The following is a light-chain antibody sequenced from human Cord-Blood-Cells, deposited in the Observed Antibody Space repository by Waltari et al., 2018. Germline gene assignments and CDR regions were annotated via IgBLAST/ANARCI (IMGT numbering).Light chain of an antibody. CDR3: QQSYSTLFT. Sequence: DIQMTQSPSSLSASVGDRVTITCRASQSISSYLNWYQQKPGKAPKLLIYAASSLQSGVPSRFSGSGSGTDCTLTISSLQPEAFATYYCQQSYSTLFTFGPGTKVDIK. CDR2: AAS. CDR1: QSISSY. V-gene: IGKV1-39*01. J-gene: IGKJ3*01.